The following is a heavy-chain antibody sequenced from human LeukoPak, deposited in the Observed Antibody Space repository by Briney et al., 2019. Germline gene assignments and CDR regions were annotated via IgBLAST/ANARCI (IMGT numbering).Heavy chain of an antibody. CDR2: ISAYNGNT. D-gene: IGHD3-22*01. J-gene: IGHJ4*02. CDR3: ARDLYDSSGYYERYFDY. V-gene: IGHV1-18*01. CDR1: GYTFTSYG. Sequence: ASVKVSCKASGYTFTSYGISWVRRAPGQGLEWMGWISAYNGNTNYAQKLQGRVTMTTDTSTSTAYMELRSLRSDDTAVYYCARDLYDSSGYYERYFDYWGQGTLVTVSS.